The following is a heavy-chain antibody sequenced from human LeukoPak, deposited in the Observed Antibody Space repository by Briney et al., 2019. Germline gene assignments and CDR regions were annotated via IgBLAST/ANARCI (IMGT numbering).Heavy chain of an antibody. CDR1: GGSISSYY. CDR3: ARVTTIFGVPPYYYYYMDV. Sequence: SETLSLTCTVSGGSISSYYWSWIRQPAGKGLEWIGRIYTSGSTNYNPSLKSRVTMSVDTSKNQFSLELSSVTAADTAVYYCARVTTIFGVPPYYYYYMDVWGKGTTVTVSS. V-gene: IGHV4-4*07. J-gene: IGHJ6*03. D-gene: IGHD3-3*01. CDR2: IYTSGST.